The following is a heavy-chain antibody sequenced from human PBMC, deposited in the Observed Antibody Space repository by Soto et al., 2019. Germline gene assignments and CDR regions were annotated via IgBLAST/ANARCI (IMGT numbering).Heavy chain of an antibody. CDR2: IIPIFGTA. D-gene: IGHD2-8*01. CDR3: ASSKKGYCTNCVCYGPFDY. V-gene: IGHV1-69*01. J-gene: IGHJ4*02. Sequence: QVQLVQSGAEVKKPGSSVKVSCKASGGTFSSYAISWVRQAPGQGLEWMGGIIPIFGTANYAQKFQGRVTITADESTSTAYMELSSLRSEDTAVYYCASSKKGYCTNCVCYGPFDYWGQGTLVTVSS. CDR1: GGTFSSYA.